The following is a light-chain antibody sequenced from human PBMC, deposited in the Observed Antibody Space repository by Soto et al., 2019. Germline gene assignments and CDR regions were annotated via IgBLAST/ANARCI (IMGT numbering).Light chain of an antibody. CDR1: QSVLYSSNNKNY. Sequence: DIVMTQSPDSLAVSLGERATINCKSSQSVLYSSNNKNYLAWYQQKPGQPPKLLIYWASTRESGVPDRFSGSGSGTDFTLTISSLQAEDVAVYYCQQYYSDPITFGQGTRLE. V-gene: IGKV4-1*01. CDR3: QQYYSDPIT. CDR2: WAS. J-gene: IGKJ5*01.